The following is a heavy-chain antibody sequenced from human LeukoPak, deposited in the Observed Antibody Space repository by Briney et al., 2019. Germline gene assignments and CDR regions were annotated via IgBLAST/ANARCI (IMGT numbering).Heavy chain of an antibody. CDR3: AKSRGSDY. D-gene: IGHD5-12*01. CDR2: VQSDGS. V-gene: IGHV3-74*01. J-gene: IGHJ4*02. CDR1: GFTFSSYW. Sequence: GGSLRLSCAASGFTFSSYWMHWVRQAPGKGLVWVSRVQSDGSSYADFVKGRFTISRDNAKNTLYLQMNSPRDEDTAVYYCAKSRGSDYWGQGTLVTVSS.